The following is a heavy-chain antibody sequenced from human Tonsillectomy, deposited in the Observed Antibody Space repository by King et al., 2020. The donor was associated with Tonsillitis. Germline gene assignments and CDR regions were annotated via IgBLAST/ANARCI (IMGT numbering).Heavy chain of an antibody. V-gene: IGHV3-33*08. CDR3: AREIIAAAGIWFDP. J-gene: IGHJ5*02. CDR2: IWYDGSNK. Sequence: QLVQSGGGVVQPGRSLRLSCAASGFTFSSYGMHWVRQAPGKGLAWVAVIWYDGSNKNYADPVKGRFTISRDNSKNKLYLQMNSLRAEDTAVYYCAREIIAAAGIWFDPWGQGTLVTVSS. D-gene: IGHD6-13*01. CDR1: GFTFSSYG.